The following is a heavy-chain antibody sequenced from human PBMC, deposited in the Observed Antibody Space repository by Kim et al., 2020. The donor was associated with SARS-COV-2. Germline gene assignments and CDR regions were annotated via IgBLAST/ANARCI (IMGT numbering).Heavy chain of an antibody. CDR3: ARNEDY. CDR2: IDADNGNT. Sequence: ASVKVSCKASGYTFTSYAFHWVRQAPGQRLEWMGWIDADNGNTKYSQKFQGRVTITRDTSASTAYMELSSLRIEDTAVYYCARNEDYWGQGTLVTVSS. V-gene: IGHV1-3*01. CDR1: GYTFTSYA. J-gene: IGHJ4*02.